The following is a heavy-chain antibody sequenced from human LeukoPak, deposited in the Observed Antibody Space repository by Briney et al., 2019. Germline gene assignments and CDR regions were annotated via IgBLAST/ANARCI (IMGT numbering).Heavy chain of an antibody. D-gene: IGHD3-10*01. J-gene: IGHJ4*02. CDR2: TSTRGGT. Sequence: GGSLRLSCAASGFTFSTQTMTWVRQAPGKRLEWVSVTSTRGGTQYADSVKGRFTISRDNSKNTLYLQMDSLSVEDTAIYYCAKVRPYGPTWCGGVEDWGQGTLVTVSP. V-gene: IGHV3-23*01. CDR1: GFTFSTQT. CDR3: AKVRPYGPTWCGGVED.